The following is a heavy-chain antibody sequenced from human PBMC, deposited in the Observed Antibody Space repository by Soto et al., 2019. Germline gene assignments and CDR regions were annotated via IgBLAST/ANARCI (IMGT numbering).Heavy chain of an antibody. CDR1: GGSISSYY. J-gene: IGHJ4*02. D-gene: IGHD4-17*01. CDR2: IYYSGST. V-gene: IGHV4-59*01. CDR3: ARDNGDLDY. Sequence: SETLSLTCTVSGGSISSYYWSWIRQPPGKGLEWIGYIYYSGSTNCNPSLKSRVTISVDTSKNQFSLKLSSVTAADTAVYYCARDNGDLDYWGQGTLVTVS.